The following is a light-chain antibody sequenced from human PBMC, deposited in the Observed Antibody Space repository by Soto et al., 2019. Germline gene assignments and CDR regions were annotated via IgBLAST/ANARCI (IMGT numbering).Light chain of an antibody. CDR2: DAS. CDR3: QQYNSYRS. J-gene: IGKJ1*01. Sequence: IQITQSPSTLSASVGDRVTITCRASQSIRSWLAWYQQKPGEAPRLLIYDASSLESGVPSRFSGSGSGTEFTLTISSLQPDDFAAYYCQQYNSYRSFGQGTKVDIK. V-gene: IGKV1-5*01. CDR1: QSIRSW.